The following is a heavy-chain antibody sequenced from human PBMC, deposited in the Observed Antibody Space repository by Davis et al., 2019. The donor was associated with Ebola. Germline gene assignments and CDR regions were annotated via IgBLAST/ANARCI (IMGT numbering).Heavy chain of an antibody. D-gene: IGHD2-15*01. V-gene: IGHV3-15*07. CDR3: ATDTVASSEHAFDF. Sequence: PAESLRLSCVASDSSLSNAWMNWVRQPPGKGLEWNGRSKMRSNGETTDYAAPVKGRFSITRDDSKNTLFLQMNSMRTEDTALYHCATDTVASSEHAFDFWGQGTKVTVSS. CDR1: DSSLSNAW. J-gene: IGHJ3*01. CDR2: SKMRSNGETT.